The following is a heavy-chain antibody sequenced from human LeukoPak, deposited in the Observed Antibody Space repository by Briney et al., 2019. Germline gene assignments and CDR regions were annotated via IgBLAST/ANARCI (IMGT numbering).Heavy chain of an antibody. CDR2: ILWNGGGA. CDR1: GFTFSSYG. D-gene: IGHD3-22*01. V-gene: IGHV3-20*04. Sequence: RPGGSLRLSCAASGFTFSSYGMHWVRQAPGKGLEWVSGILWNGGGAAYADSVKGRFTISRDNAKNSLYLQMNSLRAEDTAVYYCARDFSIVVVSPIGYWGQGTLVTVSS. J-gene: IGHJ4*02. CDR3: ARDFSIVVVSPIGY.